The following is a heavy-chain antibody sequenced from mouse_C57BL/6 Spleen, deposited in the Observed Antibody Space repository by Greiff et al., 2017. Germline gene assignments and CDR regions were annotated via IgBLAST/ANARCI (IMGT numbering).Heavy chain of an antibody. J-gene: IGHJ3*01. CDR1: GFTFSNYW. V-gene: IGHV6-3*01. Sequence: EVKLLESGGGLVQPGGSMKLSCVASGFTFSNYWMNWVRQSPEKGLEWVAQIRLKSDTYATHYAESVKGRFTISRDDSKSSVYLQMNNLRAEDTGMYYCTGSSGYVLFAYWGQGTLVTVAA. CDR3: TGSSGYVLFAY. CDR2: IRLKSDTYAT. D-gene: IGHD3-2*02.